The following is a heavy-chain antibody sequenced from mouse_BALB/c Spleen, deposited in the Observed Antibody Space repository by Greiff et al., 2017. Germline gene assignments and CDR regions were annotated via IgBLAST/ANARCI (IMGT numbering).Heavy chain of an antibody. CDR3: TRHTYGNYGDYAMDY. CDR1: GFTFSSYT. D-gene: IGHD2-10*02. V-gene: IGHV5-6-4*01. CDR2: ISSGGSYT. Sequence: EVMLVESGGGLVKPGGSLKLSCAASGFTFSSYTMSWVRQTPEKRLEWVATISSGGSYTYYPDSVKGRFTISRDNAKNTLYLQMSSLKSEDTAMYYCTRHTYGNYGDYAMDYWGQGTSVTVSS. J-gene: IGHJ4*01.